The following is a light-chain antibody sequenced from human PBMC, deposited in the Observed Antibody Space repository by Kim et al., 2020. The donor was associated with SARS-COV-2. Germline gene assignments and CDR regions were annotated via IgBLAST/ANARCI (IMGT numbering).Light chain of an antibody. V-gene: IGLV2-14*03. CDR3: SSFTTSGTFV. J-gene: IGLJ1*01. CDR2: DIS. Sequence: GQSITFSCTGTSSDIGAYDYISWFQQHPYKVPKLLIYDISKLPSGASNRFSGFKSGNTAFLTISSLQAEDEADYYCSSFTTSGTFVFGTGTQLTVL. CDR1: SSDIGAYDY.